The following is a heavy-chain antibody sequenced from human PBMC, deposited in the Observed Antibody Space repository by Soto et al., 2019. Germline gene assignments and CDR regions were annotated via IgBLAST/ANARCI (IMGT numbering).Heavy chain of an antibody. CDR1: GWTFGTYS. V-gene: IGHV3-48*02. J-gene: IGHJ6*02. Sequence: TVGSLRLSCAASGWTFGTYSMNWVRQAPGKGLEWIAYINSDSDNIMYADSVKGRFTISRDNAKNSLFLQMNSLTDEDTAVYYCARLYYDYVWGQGTTVTVSS. CDR2: INSDSDNI. CDR3: ARLYYDYV. D-gene: IGHD3-3*01.